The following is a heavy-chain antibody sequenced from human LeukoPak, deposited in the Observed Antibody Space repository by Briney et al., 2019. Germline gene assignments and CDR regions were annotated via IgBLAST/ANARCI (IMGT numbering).Heavy chain of an antibody. CDR1: GYTFTSYY. CDR2: INPSGGST. CDR3: ARAPPGIVGATNAFDI. V-gene: IGHV1-46*01. Sequence: GASVKVSCKASGYTFTSYYMHWVRQAPGQGLEWMGIINPSGGSTSYAQKFQGRVTMTRDTSTSTVYMELSSLRSEDTAVYYCARAPPGIVGATNAFDIWSQGTMVTVSS. J-gene: IGHJ3*02. D-gene: IGHD1-26*01.